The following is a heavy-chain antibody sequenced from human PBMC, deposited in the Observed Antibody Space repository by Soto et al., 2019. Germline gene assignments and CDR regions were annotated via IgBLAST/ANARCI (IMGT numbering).Heavy chain of an antibody. V-gene: IGHV4-34*01. CDR2: INHSGST. CDR1: GGSFSGYY. J-gene: IGHJ4*02. CDR3: ARRYYFDY. Sequence: QVQLQQWGAGLLKPSETLSLTCAVYGGSFSGYYWSWIRQPPGKGLEWIGEINHSGSTNYNPSLKRPATISGDTSKNQFSLKLSSVTAADTAVYYCARRYYFDYWGQGTLVTVSS.